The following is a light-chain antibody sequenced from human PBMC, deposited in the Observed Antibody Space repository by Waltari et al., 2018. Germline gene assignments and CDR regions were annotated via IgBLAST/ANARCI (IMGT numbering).Light chain of an antibody. CDR1: SNDAGVYNS. CDR3: SSQSSNDVVL. J-gene: IGLJ2*01. CDR2: DVS. Sequence: QSALTQPSSVSGSPGQSVTIFCAGTSNDAGVYNSVSWYQEHPGQAPRVIIYDVSDRPSGVSDRFSGSKSGNTASLTISGLQAEDEADYYCSSQSSNDVVLFGGGTKLTVL. V-gene: IGLV2-14*01.